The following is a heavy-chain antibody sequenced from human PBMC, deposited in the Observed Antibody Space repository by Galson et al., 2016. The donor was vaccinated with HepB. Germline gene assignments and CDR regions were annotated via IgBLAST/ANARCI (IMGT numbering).Heavy chain of an antibody. CDR1: GFTFSDYF. J-gene: IGHJ4*02. D-gene: IGHD2-21*01. CDR3: ASRNPLFIPDY. CDR2: ISHGGSKT. V-gene: IGHV3-30*03. Sequence: SLRLSCAVSGFTFSDYFMNWVRQAPGKGPEWVAVISHGGSKTYYVDSVKGRFTISRDNSKNTLYLHMNSLRADDTGVYYCASRNPLFIPDYWGQGTLVTVSS.